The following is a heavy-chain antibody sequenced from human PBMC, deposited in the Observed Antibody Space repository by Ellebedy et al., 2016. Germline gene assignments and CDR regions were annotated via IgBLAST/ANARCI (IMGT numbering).Heavy chain of an antibody. J-gene: IGHJ6*02. CDR3: AKDIQGGSSYASDSQNYYAMDI. CDR1: GFIFDHYA. CDR2: ITLHGANI. D-gene: IGHD3-16*01. Sequence: GGSLRLSXVASGFIFDHYAMHWVRQVPGRGLEWVSGITLHGANIDYADSVKGRFTISRDSAKNSLYLQMNSLTAEDTALYYCAKDIQGGSSYASDSQNYYAMDIWGQGTTVTVSS. V-gene: IGHV3-9*01.